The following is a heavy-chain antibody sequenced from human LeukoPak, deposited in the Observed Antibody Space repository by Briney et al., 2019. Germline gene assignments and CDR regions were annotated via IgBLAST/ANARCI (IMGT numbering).Heavy chain of an antibody. Sequence: SVKLSCKASGGTFSSYAISWVRQAPGQGLEWMGGIIPIFGTANYAQKFQGRVTITTDDTTNTAYLEMSSLRSEDTAVYYCARDQWNCSGGSCYLGLNDYWGQGTLVTVSS. CDR2: IIPIFGTA. J-gene: IGHJ4*02. CDR3: ARDQWNCSGGSCYLGLNDY. D-gene: IGHD2-15*01. CDR1: GGTFSSYA. V-gene: IGHV1-69*05.